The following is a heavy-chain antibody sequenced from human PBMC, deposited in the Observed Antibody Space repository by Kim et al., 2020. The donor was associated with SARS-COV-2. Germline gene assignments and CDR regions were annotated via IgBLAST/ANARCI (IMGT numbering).Heavy chain of an antibody. CDR2: ISWNSGSI. CDR3: AKDRLLDY. V-gene: IGHV3-9*01. CDR1: GFTFDDYA. J-gene: IGHJ4*02. Sequence: GGSLRLSCAASGFTFDDYAMHWVRQAPGKGLEWVSGISWNSGSIGYADSVKGRFTISRDNAKNSLYLQMNSLRAEDTALYYCAKDRLLDYWGQGTLVTVSS.